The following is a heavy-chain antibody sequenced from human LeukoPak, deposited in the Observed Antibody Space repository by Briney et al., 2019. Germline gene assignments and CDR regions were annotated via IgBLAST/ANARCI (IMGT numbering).Heavy chain of an antibody. CDR3: ARVRYDGYSPK. Sequence: PSETLSLTCAVYGESLSGYFWTWIRQPPGKGLEWIGGINHSGSANYNPSLKSRVNISVDTSKNQFSLKLNSVTAADTAVYYCARVRYDGYSPKWGQGTLVTVSS. J-gene: IGHJ4*02. D-gene: IGHD1-26*01. CDR2: INHSGSA. V-gene: IGHV4-34*01. CDR1: GESLSGYF.